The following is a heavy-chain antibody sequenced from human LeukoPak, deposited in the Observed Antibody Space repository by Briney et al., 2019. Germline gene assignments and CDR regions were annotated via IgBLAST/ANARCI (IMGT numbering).Heavy chain of an antibody. D-gene: IGHD6-6*01. CDR1: GHTFTSYD. V-gene: IGHV1-8*02. J-gene: IGHJ4*02. CDR3: ARVGIAARPMVSY. CDR2: MNPNSGNT. Sequence: ASVKVSCMASGHTFTSYDINWVRQATGQGLEWMGWMNPNSGNTAYAQKLQGRVTMTTDTSTSTAYMELRSLRSDDTAVYYCARVGIAARPMVSYWGQGTLVTVSS.